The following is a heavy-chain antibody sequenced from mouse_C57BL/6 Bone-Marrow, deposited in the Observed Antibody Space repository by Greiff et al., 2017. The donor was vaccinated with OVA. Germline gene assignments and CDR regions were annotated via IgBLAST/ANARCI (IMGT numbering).Heavy chain of an antibody. CDR2: ISYDGSN. Sequence: EVQLQESGPGLVKPSQSLSLTCSVTGYSITSGYYWNWIRQFPGNKLEWMGYISYDGSNNYNPSLKNRISITRDTSKNQFFLKLNSVTTEDTATYYCARGLITTVVAPHYYAMDYWGQGTSVTVSS. V-gene: IGHV3-6*01. J-gene: IGHJ4*01. CDR1: GYSITSGYY. D-gene: IGHD1-1*01. CDR3: ARGLITTVVAPHYYAMDY.